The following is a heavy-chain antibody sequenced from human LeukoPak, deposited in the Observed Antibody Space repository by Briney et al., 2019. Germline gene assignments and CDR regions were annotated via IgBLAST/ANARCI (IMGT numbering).Heavy chain of an antibody. J-gene: IGHJ4*02. D-gene: IGHD3-22*01. CDR3: AREGDSSGYISDY. Sequence: ASVKVSCKASGYTFTGYYMHRVRQAPGQGLEWMGWINPNSGGTNYAQKFQGRVTVTRDTSISTAYMELSRLRSDDTAVYYCAREGDSSGYISDYWGQGTLVTVSS. CDR2: INPNSGGT. CDR1: GYTFTGYY. V-gene: IGHV1-2*02.